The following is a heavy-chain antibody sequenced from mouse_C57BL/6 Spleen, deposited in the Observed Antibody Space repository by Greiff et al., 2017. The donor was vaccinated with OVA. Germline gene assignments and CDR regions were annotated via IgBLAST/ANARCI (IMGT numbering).Heavy chain of an antibody. J-gene: IGHJ4*01. CDR3: ARSDSSGYYAMDY. V-gene: IGHV1-59*01. CDR1: GYTFTSYW. CDR2: IDPSDSYT. Sequence: VQLQQPGAELVRPGTSVKLSCKASGYTFTSYWMHWVKQRPGQGLEWIGVIDPSDSYTNYNQKFKGKATLTVDTSSSTAYMQLSSLTSEDSAVYYCARSDSSGYYAMDYWGQGTSVTVSS. D-gene: IGHD3-2*02.